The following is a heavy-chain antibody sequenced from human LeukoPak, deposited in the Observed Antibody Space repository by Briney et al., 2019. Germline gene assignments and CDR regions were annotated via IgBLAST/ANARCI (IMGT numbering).Heavy chain of an antibody. CDR1: GGSISSHY. Sequence: SETLSLTCTVSGGSISSHYWSWIRQPPGKGLEWSGYIYYSGSTNYNPSLKSRVTISVDTSKNQFSLKLSSVTAADTAVYYCARVGGNSVDNFDYWGQGTLVTVSS. CDR2: IYYSGST. CDR3: ARVGGNSVDNFDY. D-gene: IGHD4-23*01. J-gene: IGHJ4*02. V-gene: IGHV4-59*11.